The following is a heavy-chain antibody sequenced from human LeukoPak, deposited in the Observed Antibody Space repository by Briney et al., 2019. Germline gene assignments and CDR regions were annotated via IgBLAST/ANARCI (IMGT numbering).Heavy chain of an antibody. J-gene: IGHJ3*02. Sequence: SETLSLTCAVYGGSFSGYYWSWIRQPPGKGLEWIGEINHSGSTNYNPSLKSRVTISVDTSKNQFSLKLSSVTAADTAVYYCAREGPNTYEARGAFDIWGQGTMVTVSS. CDR3: AREGPNTYEARGAFDI. V-gene: IGHV4-34*01. CDR2: INHSGST. D-gene: IGHD3-3*01. CDR1: GGSFSGYY.